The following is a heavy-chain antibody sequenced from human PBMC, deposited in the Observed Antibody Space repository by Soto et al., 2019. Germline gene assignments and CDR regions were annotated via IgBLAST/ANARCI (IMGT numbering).Heavy chain of an antibody. J-gene: IGHJ6*03. CDR1: GGSFSGYY. V-gene: IGHV4-34*01. CDR3: ARLGYYYYMDV. CDR2: INHSGST. D-gene: IGHD3-16*01. Sequence: SETLSLTCAVYGGSFSGYYWSWIRQPPGKGLEWIGEINHSGSTNYNPSLKSRVTISVDTSKNQFSLKLSSVTAADTAVYYCARLGYYYYMDVWGKGTTVNVS.